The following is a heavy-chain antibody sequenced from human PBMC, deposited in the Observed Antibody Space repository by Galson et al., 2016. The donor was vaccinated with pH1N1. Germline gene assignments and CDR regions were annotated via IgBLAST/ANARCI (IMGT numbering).Heavy chain of an antibody. Sequence: SLRLSCAASGFTFSSYWMSWVRQAPGKGLERVANIKQDGSEKHYVDSVKGRFTISRDNAKNSLYLQMNSLRVEDTAVYYCTRAVGSYSSFWGQGTLVTVSS. D-gene: IGHD1-26*01. V-gene: IGHV3-7*03. CDR2: IKQDGSEK. CDR1: GFTFSSYW. CDR3: TRAVGSYSSF. J-gene: IGHJ4*02.